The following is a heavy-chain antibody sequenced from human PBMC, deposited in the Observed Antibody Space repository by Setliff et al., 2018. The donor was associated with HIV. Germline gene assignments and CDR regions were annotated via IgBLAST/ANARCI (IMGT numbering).Heavy chain of an antibody. Sequence: HPGGSLRLSCAASGFIFSSYAMSWVRQAPGKGLEWFSLIDSGSGSTYYADSVRGRFTISRDNSKNTLYLQMNSLRAEDTAVYYCAKDFDYDNSGYGLDYWGQGTPVTVSS. D-gene: IGHD3-22*01. CDR1: GFIFSSYA. V-gene: IGHV3-23*01. J-gene: IGHJ4*02. CDR3: AKDFDYDNSGYGLDY. CDR2: IDSGSGST.